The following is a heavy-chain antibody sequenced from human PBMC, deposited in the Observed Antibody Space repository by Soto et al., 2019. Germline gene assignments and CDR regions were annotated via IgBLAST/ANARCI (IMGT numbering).Heavy chain of an antibody. CDR1: GGSISSYY. CDR3: ARIIGEYDAFDI. CDR2: IYYSGNT. D-gene: IGHD7-27*01. Sequence: SETLSLTCSVSGGSISSYYWSWIRQPPGKGLEWIGYIYYSGNTNYNPSLKSRVTISLDTSKNQFFLKLSSVTAADTAVYYCARIIGEYDAFDIWGLGTMVT. J-gene: IGHJ3*02. V-gene: IGHV4-59*01.